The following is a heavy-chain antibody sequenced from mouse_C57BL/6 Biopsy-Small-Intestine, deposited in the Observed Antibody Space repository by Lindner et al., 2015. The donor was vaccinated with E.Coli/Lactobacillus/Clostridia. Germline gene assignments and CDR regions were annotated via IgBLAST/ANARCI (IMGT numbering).Heavy chain of an antibody. V-gene: IGHV5-6*01. J-gene: IGHJ3*01. CDR1: GFNCSNYD. Sequence: VQLQESGGDLVKPGGSLKLSCAASGFNCSNYDMSWVRQTPDKRLEWVATIRSGGSYTYYPDSVKGRFTISRDNARNTLYLQMSSLKSEDTAMFYCARPIYYSNYAFAYWGQGTLVTVS. CDR3: ARPIYYSNYAFAY. CDR2: IRSGGSYT. D-gene: IGHD2-5*01.